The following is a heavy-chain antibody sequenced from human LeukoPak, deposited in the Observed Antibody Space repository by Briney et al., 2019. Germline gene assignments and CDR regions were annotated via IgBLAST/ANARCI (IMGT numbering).Heavy chain of an antibody. J-gene: IGHJ4*02. CDR3: AKGGGYSYGYGFDY. Sequence: PGGSLRLSCAASGFTFSSYGMHWVRQAPGKGLEWVAVISYDGSNEYYADSVKGRFTISRDNSKNTLYLQMNSLRAEDTAVYYCAKGGGYSYGYGFDYWGQGTLVTVSS. D-gene: IGHD5-18*01. CDR2: ISYDGSNE. CDR1: GFTFSSYG. V-gene: IGHV3-30*18.